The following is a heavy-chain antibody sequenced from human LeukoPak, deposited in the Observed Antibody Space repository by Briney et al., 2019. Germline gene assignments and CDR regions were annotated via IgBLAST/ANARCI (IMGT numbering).Heavy chain of an antibody. Sequence: SSETLSLTCTVSGGSISSHYWSWIRQPPGKGLEWIGYIYYSGSTNYNPSLKSRVSISVDTSKNQFSLKLSSVTAVDTAVYYCARSPLGDYYYYYMDVWGKGTTVTVSS. J-gene: IGHJ6*03. CDR3: ARSPLGDYYYYYMDV. CDR1: GGSISSHY. D-gene: IGHD3-16*01. CDR2: IYYSGST. V-gene: IGHV4-59*11.